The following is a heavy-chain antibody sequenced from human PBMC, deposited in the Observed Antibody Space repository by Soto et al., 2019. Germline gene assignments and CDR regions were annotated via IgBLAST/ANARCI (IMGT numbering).Heavy chain of an antibody. CDR3: TRGRSMIANDDFEY. J-gene: IGHJ4*02. Sequence: PGGSLILCWAASGCDVSAYGVHWVRQDPGKGLEWVAAMSFDGNSKYFADSVKGRFKISRDTSKDTWSLEMESLGVEDSALYHCTRGRSMIANDDFEYWGQGTQVTVSS. D-gene: IGHD2-21*01. CDR1: GCDVSAYG. CDR2: MSFDGNSK. V-gene: IGHV3-30-3*01.